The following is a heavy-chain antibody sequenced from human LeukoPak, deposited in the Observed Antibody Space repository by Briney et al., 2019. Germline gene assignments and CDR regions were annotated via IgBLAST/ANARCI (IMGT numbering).Heavy chain of an antibody. J-gene: IGHJ4*02. D-gene: IGHD3-22*01. Sequence: GGSLRLSCAVSGFTFSSYSMSWVRQAPGKGLEWVSSISSSGTYKCYADSVKGRFTISRNNAKNSLYLQMNSLRAEDTAVYYCARGMSATSGYLELEYWGQGALVTVST. CDR1: GFTFSSYS. CDR2: ISSSGTYK. CDR3: ARGMSATSGYLELEY. V-gene: IGHV3-21*04.